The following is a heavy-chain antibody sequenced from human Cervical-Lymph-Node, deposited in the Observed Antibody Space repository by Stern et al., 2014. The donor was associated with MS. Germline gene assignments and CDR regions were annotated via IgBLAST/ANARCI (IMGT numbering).Heavy chain of an antibody. CDR2: GTQSGRT. V-gene: IGHV4-34*01. CDR3: ARGKSKLDY. Sequence: QVQLQQWGAGQLEPSETLSLTCAVYGGSFSDYHWTWIRQSPGKGLEWIGDGTQSGRTNYNPSLKSRVTISVDTSKKQIPLKLISMTAADTAVYYCARGKSKLDYWGQGTLVTISS. CDR1: GGSFSDYH. J-gene: IGHJ4*02.